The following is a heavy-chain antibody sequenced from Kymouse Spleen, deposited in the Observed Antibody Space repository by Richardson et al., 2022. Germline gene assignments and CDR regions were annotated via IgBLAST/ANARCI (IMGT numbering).Heavy chain of an antibody. CDR3: ARGTGTTSAAFDI. Sequence: QVQLQESGPGLVKPSETLSLTCTVSGGSVSSGSYYWSWIRQPPGKGLEWIGYIYYSGSTNYNPSLKSRVTISVDTSKNQFSLKLSSVTAADTAVYYCARGTGTTSAAFDIWGQGTMVTVSS. CDR1: GGSVSSGSYY. V-gene: IGHV4-61*01. CDR2: IYYSGST. D-gene: IGHD1-1*01,IGHD1-20*01. J-gene: IGHJ3*02.